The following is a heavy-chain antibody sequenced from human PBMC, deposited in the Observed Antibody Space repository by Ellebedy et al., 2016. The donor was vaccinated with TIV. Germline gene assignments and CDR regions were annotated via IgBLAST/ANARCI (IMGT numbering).Heavy chain of an antibody. D-gene: IGHD4-23*01. V-gene: IGHV3-53*01. Sequence: GGSLRLXCAASGFTVSSNYMSWVRQAPGKGLEWVSVIYSGGSTYYADSVKGRFTISRDNSKNTLYLQMNSLRAEDTAVYYCASPEPDDYGGNSPFDYWGQGTLVTVSS. CDR2: IYSGGST. CDR1: GFTVSSNY. J-gene: IGHJ4*02. CDR3: ASPEPDDYGGNSPFDY.